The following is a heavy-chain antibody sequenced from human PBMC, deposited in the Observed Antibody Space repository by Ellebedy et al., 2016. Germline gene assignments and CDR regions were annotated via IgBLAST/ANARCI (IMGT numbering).Heavy chain of an antibody. D-gene: IGHD1-26*01. Sequence: GGSLRLXCAASGFTITGYWMYWARQAPGQGLVWVSRINSDESSTTYADSVKGRFTISRDNAKNTAYLQMNSLRAEDTAVYYCARRGNYYRALGYWGQGTLVTVSS. CDR2: INSDESST. V-gene: IGHV3-74*03. CDR1: GFTITGYW. CDR3: ARRGNYYRALGY. J-gene: IGHJ4*02.